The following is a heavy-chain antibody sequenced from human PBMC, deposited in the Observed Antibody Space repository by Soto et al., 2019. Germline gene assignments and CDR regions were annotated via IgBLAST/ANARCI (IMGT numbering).Heavy chain of an antibody. J-gene: IGHJ4*02. V-gene: IGHV4-59*01. CDR1: GGSISSYY. D-gene: IGHD6-19*01. CDR2: IYYSGST. CDR3: ARLNSVAGLPLDY. Sequence: QVQLQESGPGLVKPSETLSLTCTVSGGSISSYYWSWIRQPPGKGLEWIGYIYYSGSTNYNPSLKSRVTIPVHTSKNQFSLKRSSVTAADTAVYYCARLNSVAGLPLDYWGQRTLVTVSS.